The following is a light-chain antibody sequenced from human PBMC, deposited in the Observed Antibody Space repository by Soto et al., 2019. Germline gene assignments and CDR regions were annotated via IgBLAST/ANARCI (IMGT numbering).Light chain of an antibody. Sequence: ELVMTQSPATLSVSPGERATLSCRASQSFSSNVAWYQQKPGQAPRLLIYDASNRATGIPARFSGSGSGTDFTLTISSLEPEDFAMYYCQRYDSFRTFGQGTKVDIK. CDR3: QRYDSFRT. CDR2: DAS. CDR1: QSFSSN. J-gene: IGKJ1*01. V-gene: IGKV3D-15*01.